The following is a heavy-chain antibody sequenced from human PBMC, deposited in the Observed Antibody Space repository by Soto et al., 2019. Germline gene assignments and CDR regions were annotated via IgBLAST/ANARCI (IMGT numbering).Heavy chain of an antibody. V-gene: IGHV3-30-3*01. D-gene: IGHD1-26*01. CDR3: ARDGGSSVGAFDI. CDR1: GFTFSSYA. CDR2: ISYDGSNK. J-gene: IGHJ3*02. Sequence: PGGSLRLSCAASGFTFSSYAMHWVRQAPGKGPEWVAVISYDGSNKYYADSVKGRFTISRDNSKNSLYLQMNSLRAEDTAVYYCARDGGSSVGAFDIWGQGTMVTVSS.